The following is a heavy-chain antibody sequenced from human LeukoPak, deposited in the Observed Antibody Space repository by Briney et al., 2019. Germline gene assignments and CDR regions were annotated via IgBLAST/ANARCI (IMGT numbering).Heavy chain of an antibody. V-gene: IGHV3-23*01. CDR2: ISGGGGTT. D-gene: IGHD5-18*01. J-gene: IGHJ4*02. Sequence: GGSLRLSCAASGFTFSNYAMSWVRQAPGKGLEWVSTISGGGGTTYYADSVKGRFTISRDNSRNTLYLQMNSLRAEDTAAYYCAHVLDTARGVMDYWGQGTLVTVSS. CDR1: GFTFSNYA. CDR3: AHVLDTARGVMDY.